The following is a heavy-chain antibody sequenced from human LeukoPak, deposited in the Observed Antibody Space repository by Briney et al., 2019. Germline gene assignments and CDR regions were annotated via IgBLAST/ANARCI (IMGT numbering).Heavy chain of an antibody. D-gene: IGHD3-10*01. J-gene: IGHJ5*02. CDR2: IYYSGST. V-gene: IGHV4-59*01. CDR3: ARAGWFGESGLDGIQLVGP. Sequence: SETLSLTCTVSGGSISSYYWSWIRQPPGKGLEWIGYIYYSGSTNYNPSLKSRVTISVDTSKNQFSLKLSSVTAADTAVYYCARAGWFGESGLDGIQLVGPWGQGTLVTVSS. CDR1: GGSISSYY.